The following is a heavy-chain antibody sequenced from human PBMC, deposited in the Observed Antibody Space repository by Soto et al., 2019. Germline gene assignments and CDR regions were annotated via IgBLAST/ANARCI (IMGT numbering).Heavy chain of an antibody. Sequence: PSETLSLTCAVSGGSISSSNWWSWVRQPPGKGLEWIGEIYHSGSTNYNPSLKSRVTISVDKSKNQFSLKLSSVTAADTAVYYRARIGHWWGSSFRNWFDPWGQGTLVTVSS. D-gene: IGHD6-6*01. J-gene: IGHJ5*02. CDR1: GGSISSSNW. CDR2: IYHSGST. V-gene: IGHV4-4*02. CDR3: ARIGHWWGSSFRNWFDP.